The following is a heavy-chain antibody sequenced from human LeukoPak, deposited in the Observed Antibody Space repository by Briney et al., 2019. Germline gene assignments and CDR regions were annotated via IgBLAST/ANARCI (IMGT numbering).Heavy chain of an antibody. CDR1: GGSISSSSYY. CDR3: ARERRHTMIVRRQYYFDY. CDR2: IYYSGST. D-gene: IGHD3-22*01. J-gene: IGHJ4*02. V-gene: IGHV4-39*07. Sequence: SETLSLTCTVSGGSISSSSYYWGWIRQPPGKGLEWIGSIYYSGSTNYNPSLKSRVTISVDTSKNQFSLKLSSVTAADTAVYYCARERRHTMIVRRQYYFDYWGQGTLVTVSS.